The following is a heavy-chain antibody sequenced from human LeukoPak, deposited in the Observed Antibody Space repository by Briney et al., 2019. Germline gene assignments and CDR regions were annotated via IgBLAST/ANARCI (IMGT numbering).Heavy chain of an antibody. CDR2: ISSGSSDT. D-gene: IGHD2-21*02. V-gene: IGHV3-11*06. Sequence: PGGSLRLSCAASGFTFTDYYMSWIRQAPGKGLEWLSYISSGSSDTNYADSVKGRFTISRDNAKKSLYLQMNSLRAEDTAVYYCVRTAERDGGIWGQGTLVTVSS. CDR1: GFTFTDYY. J-gene: IGHJ4*02. CDR3: VRTAERDGGI.